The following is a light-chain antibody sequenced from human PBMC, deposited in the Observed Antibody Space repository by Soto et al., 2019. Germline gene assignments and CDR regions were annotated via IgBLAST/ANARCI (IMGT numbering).Light chain of an antibody. CDR1: SSDIGTHNF. V-gene: IGLV2-8*01. CDR3: SSYAGSNNYVV. CDR2: EVT. J-gene: IGLJ2*01. Sequence: QSVLTQPPSASGSPGQSVTISCTGTSSDIGTHNFVSWYQQHPGKAPKLIIYEVTKRPSGVPDRFSGSKSGITASLTVSGLQAEDEADYYCSSYAGSNNYVVFGGGTKLTVL.